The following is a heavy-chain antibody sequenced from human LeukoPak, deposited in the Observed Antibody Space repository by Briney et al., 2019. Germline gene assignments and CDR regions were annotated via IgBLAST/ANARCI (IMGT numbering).Heavy chain of an antibody. CDR3: ARDLSATVTTGFSDY. Sequence: ASVKVSCKASGYTFTSYAMHWVRQAPGQRLEWMGWINAGNGNTKYSQRFQGRVTITRDTSASTAYMELSSLRSEDTAVYYCARDLSATVTTGFSDYWGQGTLVTVSS. J-gene: IGHJ4*02. CDR1: GYTFTSYA. CDR2: INAGNGNT. D-gene: IGHD4-17*01. V-gene: IGHV1-3*01.